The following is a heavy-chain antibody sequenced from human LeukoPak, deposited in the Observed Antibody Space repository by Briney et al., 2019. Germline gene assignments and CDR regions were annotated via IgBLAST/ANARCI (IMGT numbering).Heavy chain of an antibody. CDR3: AKDSGYRHYYYYGMDV. CDR1: GFTFSSYS. Sequence: HSGGSLRLSCAASGFTFSSYSMNWVRQAPGKGLEWVSGITWNSGNIAYADSVKGRFTISRDNAKNSLYLQMNSLRAEDTALYYCAKDSGYRHYYYYGMDVWGQGTTVTVSS. D-gene: IGHD5-12*01. J-gene: IGHJ6*02. V-gene: IGHV3-9*01. CDR2: ITWNSGNI.